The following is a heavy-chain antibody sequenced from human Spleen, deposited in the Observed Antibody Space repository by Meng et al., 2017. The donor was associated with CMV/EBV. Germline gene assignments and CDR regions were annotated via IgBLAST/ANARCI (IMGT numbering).Heavy chain of an antibody. V-gene: IGHV1-2*02. CDR2: INPNSGGT. CDR1: GYTFIGYY. J-gene: IGHJ1*01. Sequence: ASVKVSCKASGYTFIGYYMHWVRQAPGQGLEWMGWINPNSGGTNYAQKFQGRVIMTWDTSISTAYMELSRLRSNDTAVFYCARGGLSTALPEAPSSSSIDSWGQGTLVTVSS. CDR3: ARGGLSTALPEAPSSSSIDS. D-gene: IGHD2/OR15-2a*01.